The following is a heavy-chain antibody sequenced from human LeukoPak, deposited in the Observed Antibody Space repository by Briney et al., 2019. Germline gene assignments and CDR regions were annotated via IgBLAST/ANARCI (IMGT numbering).Heavy chain of an antibody. D-gene: IGHD4-23*01. CDR1: GFTFRSYG. V-gene: IGHV3-30*03. Sequence: GGSLRLSCAAPGFTFRSYGMHRLRQAPGKGLEWVAVISYDGSNKYYADSVKGRFTISRDNSKNTLYLQMNSLRAVDTAVDYCAFSGGYGGSWGQGTLVTVSS. CDR3: AFSGGYGGS. CDR2: ISYDGSNK. J-gene: IGHJ4*02.